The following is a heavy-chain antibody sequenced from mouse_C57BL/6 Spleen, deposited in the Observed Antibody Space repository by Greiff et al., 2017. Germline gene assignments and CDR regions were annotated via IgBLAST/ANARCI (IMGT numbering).Heavy chain of an antibody. D-gene: IGHD1-1*01. CDR3: ARHAYYYGSRYYAMDY. CDR2: ISGGGGNT. V-gene: IGHV5-9*01. CDR1: GFTFSSYT. J-gene: IGHJ4*01. Sequence: EVQRVESGGGLVKPGGSLKLSCAASGFTFSSYTMSWVRQTPEKRLEWVATISGGGGNTYYPDSVKGRFTISRDNAKNTLYLQMSSLRSEDTALYYCARHAYYYGSRYYAMDYWGQGTSVTVSS.